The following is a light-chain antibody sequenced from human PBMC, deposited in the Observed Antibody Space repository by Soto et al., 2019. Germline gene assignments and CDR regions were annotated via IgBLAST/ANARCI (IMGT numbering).Light chain of an antibody. CDR3: NSYAVSNSFV. Sequence: QSALTQPPSASGSPGQSVTISCTGTSSDVGGYNYVSWYQQHPGKAPKLVIFEVNKRPSGVPDRFSGSKSGNTASLTVSGLQTEDEADYYCNSYAVSNSFVFGTGTQLTVL. CDR1: SSDVGGYNY. CDR2: EVN. J-gene: IGLJ1*01. V-gene: IGLV2-8*01.